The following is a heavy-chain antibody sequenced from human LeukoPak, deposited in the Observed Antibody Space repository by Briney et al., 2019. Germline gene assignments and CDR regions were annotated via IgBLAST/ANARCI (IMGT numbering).Heavy chain of an antibody. J-gene: IGHJ4*02. D-gene: IGHD3-22*01. CDR3: ARDISSPKAHPKPQGSYYYDSSGYGPDFDY. CDR2: INPSGGST. CDR1: GYTFSGYY. Sequence: ASVKVSCKASGYTFSGYYMHWVRQAPGQGLEWMGIINPSGGSTSYAQKFQGRVTMTRDTSTSTVYMGLSSLRSEDTAVYYCARDISSPKAHPKPQGSYYYDSSGYGPDFDYWGQGTLVTVSS. V-gene: IGHV1-46*01.